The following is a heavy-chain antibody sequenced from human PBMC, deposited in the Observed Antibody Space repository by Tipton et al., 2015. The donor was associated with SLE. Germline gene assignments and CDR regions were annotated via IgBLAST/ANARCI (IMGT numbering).Heavy chain of an antibody. J-gene: IGHJ4*02. CDR1: GFTFSTYT. CDR3: VKASFGVLTTYYFDY. D-gene: IGHD3-3*01. CDR2: ISSSSSYI. Sequence: SLRLSCAASGFTFSTYTMNWVRQAPGKGLEWAPSISSSSSYIYYIDSVKGRFTISRDNAKNSVYLQMTSLRAEDTALYYCVKASFGVLTTYYFDYWGQGTLVTVSS. V-gene: IGHV3-21*04.